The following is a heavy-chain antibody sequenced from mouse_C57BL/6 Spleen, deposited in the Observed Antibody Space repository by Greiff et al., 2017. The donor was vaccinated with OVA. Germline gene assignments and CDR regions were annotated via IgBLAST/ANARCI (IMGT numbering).Heavy chain of an antibody. CDR3: ARTGSNYDAMDY. D-gene: IGHD2-5*01. CDR2: IYPGDGDT. J-gene: IGHJ4*01. V-gene: IGHV1-82*01. CDR1: GYAFSSSR. Sequence: VQLQQSGPELVKPGASVKISCKASGYAFSSSRMNWVKQRPGKGLEWIGRIYPGDGDTNYNGKFKGQATLTADKSSSTAYMQLSSLTSEDSAVYFCARTGSNYDAMDYWGQGTSVTVSS.